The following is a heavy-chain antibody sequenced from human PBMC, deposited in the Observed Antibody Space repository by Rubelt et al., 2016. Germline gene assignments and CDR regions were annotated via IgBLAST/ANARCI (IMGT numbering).Heavy chain of an antibody. Sequence: AMHWVRQAPGKGLEWVAVISYDGSNKYYADSVKGRFTISRDNSKNTLYLQMNSLRAEDTAVYYCARGIRTNGGVSYWGQGTLVTVSS. V-gene: IGHV3-30*04. CDR2: ISYDGSNK. J-gene: IGHJ4*02. CDR1: A. D-gene: IGHD3-16*01. CDR3: ARGIRTNGGVSY.